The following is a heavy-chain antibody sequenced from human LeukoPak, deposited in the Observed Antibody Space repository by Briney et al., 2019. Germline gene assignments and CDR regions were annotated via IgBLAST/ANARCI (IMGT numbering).Heavy chain of an antibody. CDR2: IYYSGST. CDR3: VRGREWLQSLFDY. V-gene: IGHV4-59*02. CDR1: GGSVNGYY. Sequence: SETLSLTCTVSGGSVNGYYWNWIRQAPGKGLEWIGYIYYSGSTNYNPSLKSRVTISVDTSKNQFSLKLSSVTAADTAVYYCVRGREWLQSLFDYWGQGTLVTVSS. D-gene: IGHD5-24*01. J-gene: IGHJ4*02.